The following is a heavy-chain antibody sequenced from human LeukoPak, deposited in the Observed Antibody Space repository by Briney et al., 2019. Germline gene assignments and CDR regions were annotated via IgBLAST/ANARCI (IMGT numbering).Heavy chain of an antibody. Sequence: GSLRLSCAASGLTFSSYGMSWVRQAPGKGLEWVSAISGSGGSTYYADSVKGRFTISRDNSKNTLYLQMNSLRAEDTAVYYCAKASGYSYGPFDYWGQGTLVTVSS. V-gene: IGHV3-23*01. CDR2: ISGSGGST. D-gene: IGHD5-18*01. CDR3: AKASGYSYGPFDY. J-gene: IGHJ4*02. CDR1: GLTFSSYG.